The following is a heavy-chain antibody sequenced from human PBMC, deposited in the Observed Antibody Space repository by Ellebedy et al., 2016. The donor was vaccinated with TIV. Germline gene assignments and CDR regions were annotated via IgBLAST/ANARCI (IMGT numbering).Heavy chain of an antibody. CDR1: GGTFNSHT. V-gene: IGHV1-69*06. D-gene: IGHD1-14*01. CDR2: IIPIFDTA. Sequence: AASVKVSCKASGGTFNSHTICWVRQAPGEGLEWMGGIIPIFDTANYAQKFRGRVTFTADKSASTAYMDLSSLTSEDTAVYYCATCPLTKTYFYYGMDIWGQGTLLTVSS. J-gene: IGHJ6*02. CDR3: ATCPLTKTYFYYGMDI.